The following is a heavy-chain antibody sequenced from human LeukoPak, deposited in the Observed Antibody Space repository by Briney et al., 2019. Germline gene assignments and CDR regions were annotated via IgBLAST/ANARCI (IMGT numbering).Heavy chain of an antibody. D-gene: IGHD3-3*01. CDR2: IYSGGST. V-gene: IGHV3-66*01. CDR1: GFTVSSNY. Sequence: GGSLRLSCAASGFTVSSNYMSCVRQAPGKGLEWVSVIYSGGSTYYADSVKGRFTISRDNSKNTLYLQMNSLRAEDTAVYYCARAPRRITNPLGYWGQGTLVTVSS. CDR3: ARAPRRITNPLGY. J-gene: IGHJ4*02.